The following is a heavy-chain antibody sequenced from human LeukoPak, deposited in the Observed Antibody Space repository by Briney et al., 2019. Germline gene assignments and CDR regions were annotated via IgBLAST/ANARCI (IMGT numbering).Heavy chain of an antibody. V-gene: IGHV1-2*02. Sequence: GASVKVSCKASGYSFTGYYMHWVRQAPGQGLEWMGWINPHSGDTGYAQKFQGRVTMTRDISITTTYMELTRLRSDDTAFYYCARWDGYSSSPDYWGQGSLVTVSS. CDR2: INPHSGDT. CDR1: GYSFTGYY. D-gene: IGHD6-13*01. CDR3: ARWDGYSSSPDY. J-gene: IGHJ4*02.